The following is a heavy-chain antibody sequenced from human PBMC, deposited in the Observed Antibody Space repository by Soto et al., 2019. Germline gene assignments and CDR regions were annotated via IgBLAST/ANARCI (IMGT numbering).Heavy chain of an antibody. J-gene: IGHJ6*02. CDR3: ARDRGSKSYYYYGMDV. Sequence: HPGGSLRLSFAAPGFTFSSYSMHWVRQAPGKGLEWVAVISYDGSNKYYADSVKGRFTISRDNSKNTLYVQMNSLRAEDTAVYYCARDRGSKSYYYYGMDVWGQGTTVTVSS. D-gene: IGHD2-2*01. CDR2: ISYDGSNK. CDR1: GFTFSSYS. V-gene: IGHV3-30-3*01.